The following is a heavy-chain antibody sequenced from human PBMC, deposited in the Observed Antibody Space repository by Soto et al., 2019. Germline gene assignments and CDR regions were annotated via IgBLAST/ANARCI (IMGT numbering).Heavy chain of an antibody. CDR3: ARGGIAARKGRWFDP. D-gene: IGHD6-6*01. V-gene: IGHV4-59*01. Sequence: WTWIRQPPGKGLEWIGYIHYSGSTNYNPSLKSRVTISVDTSKNQFSLKLRSVTAADTAMYHCARGGIAARKGRWFDPWGQGPPVPVPS. CDR2: IHYSGST. J-gene: IGHJ5*02.